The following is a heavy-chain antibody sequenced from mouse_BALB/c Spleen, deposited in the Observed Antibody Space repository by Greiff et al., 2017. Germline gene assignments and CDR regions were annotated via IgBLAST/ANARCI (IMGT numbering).Heavy chain of an antibody. J-gene: IGHJ4*01. CDR3: AREEHYYAMDY. V-gene: IGHV3-6*02. Sequence: ESGPGLVKPSQSLSLTCSVTGYSITSGYYWNWIRQFPGNKLEWMGYISYDGSNNYNPSLKNRISITRDTSKNQFFLKLNSVTTEDTATYYCAREEHYYAMDYWGQGTSVTVSS. CDR2: ISYDGSN. CDR1: GYSITSGYY.